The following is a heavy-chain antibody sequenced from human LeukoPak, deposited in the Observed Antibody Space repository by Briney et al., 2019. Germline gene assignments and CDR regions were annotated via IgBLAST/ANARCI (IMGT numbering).Heavy chain of an antibody. J-gene: IGHJ5*02. D-gene: IGHD6-13*01. CDR3: ARASRSSWYDYHWFVP. CDR1: GFTFSSYS. CDR2: ISSSSSTI. V-gene: IGHV3-48*01. Sequence: GGSLRLSCAASGFTFSSYSMNWVRQAPGKGLEWVSYISSSSSTIYYADSVKGRFTISRDNAKNSLYLQMNSLRAEDTAVYYCARASRSSWYDYHWFVPWGQGTLVTVSS.